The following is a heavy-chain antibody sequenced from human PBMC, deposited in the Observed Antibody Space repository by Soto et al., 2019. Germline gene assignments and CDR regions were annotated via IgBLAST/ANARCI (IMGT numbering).Heavy chain of an antibody. V-gene: IGHV4-34*01. J-gene: IGHJ2*01. CDR2: VSHSGTS. CDR3: ARYGGTGIWYFDI. D-gene: IGHD2-15*01. CDR1: GASFTGYY. Sequence: PSETLSLTCTVYGASFTGYYWTWLRQPPGGGLEWIGEVSHSGTSKYNPSLKSRVTISLDTSKSQFSLELTSVTAADTAVYYCARYGGTGIWYFDIWGGGASVTVSS.